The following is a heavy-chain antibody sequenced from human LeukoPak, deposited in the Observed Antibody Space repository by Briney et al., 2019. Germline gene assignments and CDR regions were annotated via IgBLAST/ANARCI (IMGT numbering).Heavy chain of an antibody. V-gene: IGHV4-59*08. J-gene: IGHJ4*02. CDR1: GGSISSYY. CDR2: IYYSGST. CDR3: ARHAPLVRGVIYYFDH. D-gene: IGHD3-10*01. Sequence: SETLSLTCTVSGGSISSYYWSWIRQPPGKGLEWIGYIYYSGSTNYNPSLKSRVTISVDTSKNQFSLKLSSVTAADTAMYYCARHAPLVRGVIYYFDHWGQGTLVTVSS.